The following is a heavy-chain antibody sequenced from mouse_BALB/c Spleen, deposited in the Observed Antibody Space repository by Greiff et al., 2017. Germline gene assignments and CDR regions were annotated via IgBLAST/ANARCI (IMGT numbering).Heavy chain of an antibody. J-gene: IGHJ4*01. Sequence: VQLQQSGPGLVKPSQSLSLTCTVTGYSITSDYAWNWIRQFPGNKLEWMGYISYSGSTSYNPSLKSRISITRDTSKNQFFLQLNSVTTEDTATYYCASLRLYYYAMDYWGQGTSVTVSS. V-gene: IGHV3-2*02. CDR2: ISYSGST. CDR3: ASLRLYYYAMDY. D-gene: IGHD1-2*01. CDR1: GYSITSDYA.